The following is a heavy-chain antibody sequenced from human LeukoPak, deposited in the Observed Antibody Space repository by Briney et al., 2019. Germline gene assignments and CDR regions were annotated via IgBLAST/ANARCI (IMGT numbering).Heavy chain of an antibody. D-gene: IGHD6-19*01. J-gene: IGHJ4*02. V-gene: IGHV3-20*04. CDR3: ARDRPQTPIAVAGDFDY. Sequence: GGSLRLSCAASGFTFDDYGMSWVRQAPGKGLEWVSGINWNGGSIGYAYSVKGRFTISRDNAKNSLYLQMNSLRAEDTALYYCARDRPQTPIAVAGDFDYWGQGTLVTVSS. CDR1: GFTFDDYG. CDR2: INWNGGSI.